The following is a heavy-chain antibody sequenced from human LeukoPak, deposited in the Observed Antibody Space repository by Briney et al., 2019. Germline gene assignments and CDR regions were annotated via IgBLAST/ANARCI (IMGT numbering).Heavy chain of an antibody. Sequence: SETLSLTCTVSGGSTSSYYWSWIRQPPGKGLEWIGYIYYSGSTNYNPSLKSRVTISVDTSKNQFSLKLSSVTAADTAVYYCARDGRRFTYYYDSSGYNDAFDIWGQGTMVTVSS. CDR1: GGSTSSYY. V-gene: IGHV4-59*01. J-gene: IGHJ3*02. CDR2: IYYSGST. CDR3: ARDGRRFTYYYDSSGYNDAFDI. D-gene: IGHD3-22*01.